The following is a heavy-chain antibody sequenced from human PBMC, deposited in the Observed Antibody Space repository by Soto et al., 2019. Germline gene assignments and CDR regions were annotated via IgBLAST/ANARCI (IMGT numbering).Heavy chain of an antibody. CDR1: GFTLSNAW. V-gene: IGHV3-15*01. D-gene: IGHD3-10*01. CDR2: IKSKTDGGTT. Sequence: EVQLVDSGGGLVKPGGSLRLSCAASGFTLSNAWMRWFLQAPGKGLEWVGRIKSKTDGGTTDYAAPVKGRFAISIDDSRNPLYLQMYSLKTEDTAVYYCTADVVTMVRCDYWGQGTLVHVSS. J-gene: IGHJ4*02. CDR3: TADVVTMVRCDY.